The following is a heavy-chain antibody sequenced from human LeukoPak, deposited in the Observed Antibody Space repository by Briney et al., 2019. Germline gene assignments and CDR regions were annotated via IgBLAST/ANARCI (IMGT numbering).Heavy chain of an antibody. CDR2: IYYSGST. CDR3: ARVLAYCGGDCSYYFDY. D-gene: IGHD2-21*02. Sequence: SETLSLTCTVSGGSISSGGYYWSWIRRHPGKGLEWIGYIYYSGSTYYNPSLKSRVTISVDTSKNQFSLKLGSVTAADTAVYYCARVLAYCGGDCSYYFDYWGQGTLVTVSS. CDR1: GGSISSGGYY. V-gene: IGHV4-31*03. J-gene: IGHJ4*02.